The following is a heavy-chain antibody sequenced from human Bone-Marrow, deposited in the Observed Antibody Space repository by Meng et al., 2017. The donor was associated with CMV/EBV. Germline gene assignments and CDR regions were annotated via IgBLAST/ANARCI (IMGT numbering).Heavy chain of an antibody. D-gene: IGHD3-3*01. CDR2: ISSSSSYI. CDR1: GFTFSSYS. CDR3: ARTTYYDFWSGYAAPNYYYGMDV. J-gene: IGHJ6*02. V-gene: IGHV3-21*01. Sequence: GESLKISCAASGFTFSSYSMNWVRQAPGKGLEWVSSISSSSSYIYYADPVKGRFTISRDNAKNSLYLQMNSLRAEDTAVYYCARTTYYDFWSGYAAPNYYYGMDVWGQGTTVPVSS.